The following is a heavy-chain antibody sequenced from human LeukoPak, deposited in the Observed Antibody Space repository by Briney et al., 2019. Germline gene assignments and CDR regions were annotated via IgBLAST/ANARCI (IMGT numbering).Heavy chain of an antibody. CDR3: AREVVSRVPTYYYYGMDV. V-gene: IGHV4-59*12. CDR2: IYYSGTT. D-gene: IGHD2-2*01. CDR1: GGSISSYY. Sequence: SSETLSLTCTVSGGSISSYYWSWIRQPPGKGLEWIGYIYYSGTTNYNPSLKSRVTMSVDTSKNQFSLKLSSVTAADTAVYYCAREVVSRVPTYYYYGMDVWGQGTTVTVSS. J-gene: IGHJ6*02.